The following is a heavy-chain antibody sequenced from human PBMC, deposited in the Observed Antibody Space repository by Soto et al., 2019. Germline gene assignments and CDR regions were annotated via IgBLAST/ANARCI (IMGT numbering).Heavy chain of an antibody. Sequence: EVQLLESGGGLVQPGGSLRLSCAASGFTFSSYAMSWVRQAPGKGLEWVSAISGSGGSTYYADSVKGRFTISRDNSKNTLYLQMNSMRAEDTAVYYCARYSGYDFGVVYVSVAFDYWGQGTLVTVSS. CDR1: GFTFSSYA. D-gene: IGHD5-12*01. CDR2: ISGSGGST. CDR3: ARYSGYDFGVVYVSVAFDY. J-gene: IGHJ4*02. V-gene: IGHV3-23*01.